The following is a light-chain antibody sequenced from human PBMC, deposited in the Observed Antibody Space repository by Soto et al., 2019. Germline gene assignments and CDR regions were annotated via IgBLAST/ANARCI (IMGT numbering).Light chain of an antibody. CDR2: EAA. Sequence: DIQMTQSPSTLSASVGDIVTITCSASQCFHNYFAWYQHKSGEAPKLLIYEAANLESGVPSMYSGSGTGTEFALSISSLQPYYFATYYCQQSYNYPWTFGQGTRVEI. CDR3: QQSYNYPWT. CDR1: QCFHNY. J-gene: IGKJ1*01. V-gene: IGKV1-5*03.